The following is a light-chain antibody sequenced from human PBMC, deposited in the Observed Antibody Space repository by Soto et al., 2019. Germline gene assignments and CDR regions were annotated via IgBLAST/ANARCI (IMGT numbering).Light chain of an antibody. J-gene: IGLJ2*01. CDR2: DVS. V-gene: IGLV2-11*01. CDR3: CSYAGSYTVV. Sequence: QSALTQPRSVSGSPGQSVAISCTGTSSDVGGYNYVSWYQQHPSKAPKLMIYDVSKRPSGVPDRFSGSKSGNTASLTISGLQGEDEADYYCCSYAGSYTVVFGRGTKVTVL. CDR1: SSDVGGYNY.